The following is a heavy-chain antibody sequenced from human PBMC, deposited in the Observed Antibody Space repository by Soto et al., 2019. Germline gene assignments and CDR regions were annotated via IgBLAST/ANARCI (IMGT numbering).Heavy chain of an antibody. Sequence: GGSLRLSCAASGFTFGSSAMSWGRQAPGRGLEWVSGITDTGDGTYHADSVKGRFTISRDNSKNTLYLQMDSLRVEDTAVYYCAKDRQLLEPVFWGQGTLVTVSS. CDR2: ITDTGDGT. V-gene: IGHV3-23*01. CDR3: AKDRQLLEPVF. CDR1: GFTFGSSA. D-gene: IGHD6-19*01. J-gene: IGHJ4*02.